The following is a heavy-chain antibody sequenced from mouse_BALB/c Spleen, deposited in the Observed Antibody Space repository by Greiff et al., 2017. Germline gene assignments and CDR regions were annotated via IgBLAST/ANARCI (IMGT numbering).Heavy chain of an antibody. D-gene: IGHD1-1*01. V-gene: IGHV4-1*02. CDR1: GFAFSRYW. J-gene: IGHJ3*01. Sequence: EVQRVESGGGLVQPGGSLKLSCAASGFAFSRYWMSWVRQAPGKGLEWIGEINPDSSTINYTPSLKDKFIISRDNAKNTLYLQMSKVRSEDTALYYCAYYCGSGKDYWGQGTLVTVSA. CDR2: INPDSSTI. CDR3: AYYCGSGKDY.